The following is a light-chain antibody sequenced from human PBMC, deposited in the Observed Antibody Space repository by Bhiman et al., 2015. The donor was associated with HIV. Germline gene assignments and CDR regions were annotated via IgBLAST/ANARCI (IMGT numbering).Light chain of an antibody. J-gene: IGLJ3*02. CDR3: LSPDTSGILNWV. CDR2: KDT. Sequence: SYELSQPPSVSVSPGQMARITCSGEGLARKYVNWYQQRPGHFPVLVIYKDTERPAGIPERFSGSSSGTVATLTIGEVQAEDEADYYCLSPDTSGILNWVFGGGTKVTVL. V-gene: IGLV3-16*01. CDR1: GLARKY.